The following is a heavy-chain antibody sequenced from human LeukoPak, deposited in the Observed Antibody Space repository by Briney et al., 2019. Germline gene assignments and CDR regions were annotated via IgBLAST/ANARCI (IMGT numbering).Heavy chain of an antibody. Sequence: VASVKVSCKASGYTFTGYYMHWVRQAPGQGLECMGWINPNSGGTNYAQKFQGRVTMTRDTSISTAYMQLSRLRSDDTAVYYCARGYSYGYYYYGMDVWGQGTTVTVSS. J-gene: IGHJ6*02. D-gene: IGHD5-18*01. CDR3: ARGYSYGYYYYGMDV. CDR2: INPNSGGT. V-gene: IGHV1-2*02. CDR1: GYTFTGYY.